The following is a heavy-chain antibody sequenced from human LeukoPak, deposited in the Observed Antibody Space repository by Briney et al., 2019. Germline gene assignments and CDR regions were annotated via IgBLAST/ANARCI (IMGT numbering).Heavy chain of an antibody. CDR1: GGSITSGC. D-gene: IGHD3-22*01. CDR2: IYYSGTT. CDR3: ARDQNYYDGSGFPTWFDP. V-gene: IGHV4-59*01. J-gene: IGHJ5*02. Sequence: PSETLSLTCTVSGGSITSGCWSWIRQPPGKGLEWIGCIYYSGTTNHNPSLKSRVIISLDTSKSQFSLKLSSVTAADTAVYYCARDQNYYDGSGFPTWFDPWGQGTLVTVSS.